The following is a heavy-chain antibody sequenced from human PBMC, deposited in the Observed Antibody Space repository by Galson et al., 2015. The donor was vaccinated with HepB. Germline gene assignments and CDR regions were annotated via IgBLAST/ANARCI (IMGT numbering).Heavy chain of an antibody. Sequence: SLRLSCAASGFTFSSYWMSWVRQAPGKGLEWVANIKQDGSEKYYVDSVKGRFTISRDNAKNSLYLQMNSLRAEDTAVYYCARCTEQLVYSYYFDYWGQGTLVTVSS. CDR1: GFTFSSYW. V-gene: IGHV3-7*01. J-gene: IGHJ4*02. D-gene: IGHD6-13*01. CDR3: ARCTEQLVYSYYFDY. CDR2: IKQDGSEK.